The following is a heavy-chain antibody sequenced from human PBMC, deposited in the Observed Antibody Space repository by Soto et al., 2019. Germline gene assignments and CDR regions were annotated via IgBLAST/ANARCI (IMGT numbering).Heavy chain of an antibody. Sequence: ETLSLSCAVSGGSISSYYWSWIRQPSGKGLEWIGRIYTSGSTNYNPSLKRRVTMSVDTSKNQFSLKLSSVTAADTAVYYCATIVIMVYESSGWFDPWGQGTLVTVSS. CDR3: ATIVIMVYESSGWFDP. J-gene: IGHJ5*02. V-gene: IGHV4-4*07. CDR2: IYTSGST. CDR1: GGSISSYY. D-gene: IGHD2-8*01.